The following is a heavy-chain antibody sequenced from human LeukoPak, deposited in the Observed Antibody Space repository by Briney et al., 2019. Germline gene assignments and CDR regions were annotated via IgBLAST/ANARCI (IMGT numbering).Heavy chain of an antibody. J-gene: IGHJ4*02. Sequence: GGSLRLSCAASGFTFSSYAMSWVRQAPGKGLEWVSAISGSGGSTYYADSVKGRFTISRDNSKNTLYLQMNSLRAEDTAVYYCAKEAHEYYDFWSGYLPDFDYWGQGTLVTVSS. CDR3: AKEAHEYYDFWSGYLPDFDY. CDR2: ISGSGGST. CDR1: GFTFSSYA. V-gene: IGHV3-23*01. D-gene: IGHD3-3*01.